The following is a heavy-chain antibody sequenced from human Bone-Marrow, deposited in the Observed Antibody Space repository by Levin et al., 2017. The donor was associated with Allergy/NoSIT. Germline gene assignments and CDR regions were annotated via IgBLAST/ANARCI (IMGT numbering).Heavy chain of an antibody. CDR3: SRWITVIDYYYYYYMDV. Sequence: SCAASGFTFSSYEMNWVRQAPGKGLEWVSYISSSASTIYYADSVNGRFTISRDNAKNSLYLQMNSLRADDRAVYYCSRWITVIDYYYYYYMDVWGEGTTLTVSS. V-gene: IGHV3-48*03. J-gene: IGHJ6*03. CDR1: GFTFSSYE. CDR2: ISSSASTI. D-gene: IGHD3-16*01.